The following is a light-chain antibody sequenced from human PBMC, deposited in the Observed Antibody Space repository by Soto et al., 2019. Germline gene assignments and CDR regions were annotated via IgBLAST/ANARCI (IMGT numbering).Light chain of an antibody. CDR2: DAS. CDR1: HSVDSG. CDR3: QHYTNWPLT. J-gene: IGKJ4*01. Sequence: EIVMTQSPATLSMSPGDRATLSCRASHSVDSGLAWYQQKPGQSPRLLIYDASTRATGLPARFSSSGSGTEFTLTISSLQSEDFAVYYCQHYTNWPLTFGGGTKV. V-gene: IGKV3-15*01.